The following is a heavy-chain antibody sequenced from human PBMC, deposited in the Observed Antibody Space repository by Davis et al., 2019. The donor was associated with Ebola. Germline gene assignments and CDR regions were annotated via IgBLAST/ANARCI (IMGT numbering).Heavy chain of an antibody. CDR3: ARGGGTYSSPDLSDF. D-gene: IGHD6-13*01. V-gene: IGHV1-69*13. J-gene: IGHJ4*02. Sequence: AASVKVSCKASGYTFTTYDINWVRQAPGQGLEWMGGIIPISRTSNYAQKFQGRVTITADESTNTAYMELSSLRSEDTAVYCCARGGGTYSSPDLSDFWGQGTLVTVSS. CDR2: IIPISRTS. CDR1: GYTFTTYD.